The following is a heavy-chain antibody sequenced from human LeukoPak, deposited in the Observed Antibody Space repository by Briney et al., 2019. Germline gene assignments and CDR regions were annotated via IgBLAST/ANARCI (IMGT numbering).Heavy chain of an antibody. D-gene: IGHD2-2*01. CDR1: GGTFSSYA. Sequence: SVKVSCKASGGTFSSYAISWVRQAPGQGLEWMGGIIPIFGTANYAQKFQGRVTITTDESTSTAYMELSSLRSEDTAVYYCARDREPCSSTSCYHDPYYYYYYMDVWAKGPRSPSP. J-gene: IGHJ6*03. CDR2: IIPIFGTA. CDR3: ARDREPCSSTSCYHDPYYYYYYMDV. V-gene: IGHV1-69*05.